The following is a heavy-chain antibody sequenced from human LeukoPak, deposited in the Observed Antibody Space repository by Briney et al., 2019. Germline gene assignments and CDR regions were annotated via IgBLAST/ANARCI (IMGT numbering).Heavy chain of an antibody. CDR3: ARDTYSIAE. CDR1: GFIFSDHW. D-gene: IGHD1-26*01. V-gene: IGHV3-74*01. Sequence: GGSLRLSCAASGFIFSDHWMHWVRQAPGKGLVWVSLIHSDGRTTNYADSVKGRFTISRDNAKNTLYLQMNSLRVEDTAVYYCARDTYSIAEWGQGTLVTVSS. J-gene: IGHJ4*02. CDR2: IHSDGRTT.